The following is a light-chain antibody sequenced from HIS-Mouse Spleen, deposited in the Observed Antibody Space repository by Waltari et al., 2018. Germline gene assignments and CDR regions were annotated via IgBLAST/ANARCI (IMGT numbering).Light chain of an antibody. CDR1: QSVSSSY. CDR3: QQYGSSSALT. V-gene: IGKV3-20*01. CDR2: GAS. Sequence: EIVLTQYPGTLSLSPGERATLSCRASQSVSSSYLAWYQQKPGQAPRLLIYGASSRATGIPDRFSGSGSGTDFTLTISRLEPEDFAVYYCQQYGSSSALTFGGGTKVEIK. J-gene: IGKJ4*01.